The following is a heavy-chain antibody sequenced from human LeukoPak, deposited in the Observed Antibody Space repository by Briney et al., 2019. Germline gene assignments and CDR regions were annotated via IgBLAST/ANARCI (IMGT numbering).Heavy chain of an antibody. V-gene: IGHV1-46*01. CDR3: ARDGPTRSGYDY. CDR1: GYTFTSYY. Sequence: ASVKVFCKASGYTFTSYYMHWVRQAPGQGLEWMGIINPSGGSTSYAQKFQGRVTVTRDMSTSTVYMELSSLRSEDTAVYYCARDGPTRSGYDYWGQGTLVTVSS. J-gene: IGHJ4*02. CDR2: INPSGGST. D-gene: IGHD6-19*01.